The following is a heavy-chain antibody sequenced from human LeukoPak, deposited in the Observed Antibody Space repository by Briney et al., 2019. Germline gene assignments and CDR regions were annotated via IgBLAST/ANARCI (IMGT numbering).Heavy chain of an antibody. CDR2: ISSSSSYI. V-gene: IGHV3-21*01. CDR3: ARDGELEGFDY. D-gene: IGHD1-26*01. CDR1: RFTFSSYS. J-gene: IGHJ4*02. Sequence: GGSLRFSCAASRFTFSSYSMNWVRQAPGKGLEWVSSISSSSSYIYYADSVKGRFTISRDNAKNSLYLQMNSLRAEDTAVYYCARDGELEGFDYWGQGTLVTVSS.